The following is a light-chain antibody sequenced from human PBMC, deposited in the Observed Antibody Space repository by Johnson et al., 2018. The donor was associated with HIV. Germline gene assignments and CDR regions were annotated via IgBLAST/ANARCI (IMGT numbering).Light chain of an antibody. CDR3: GTWDSRMSAYV. V-gene: IGLV1-51*02. CDR2: DND. CDR1: SSNIGNNY. J-gene: IGLJ1*01. Sequence: SVLTQPPSVSAAPGQTVTISCSGSSSNIGNNYVSWYQQLPGTAHNLLIYDNDRRPSGITDRFSGSKSGPSATLGITGLPTGEEADYYCGTWDSRMSAYVVGTGTKVTVL.